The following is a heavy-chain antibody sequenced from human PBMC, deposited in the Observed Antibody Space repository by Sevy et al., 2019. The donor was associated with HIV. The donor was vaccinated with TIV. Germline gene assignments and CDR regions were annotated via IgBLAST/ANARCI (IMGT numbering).Heavy chain of an antibody. D-gene: IGHD3-10*01. CDR1: GFSLSTTGVG. CDR3: ARYSYPSGGFDY. V-gene: IGHV2-5*02. CDR2: IYWDDDK. Sequence: SGPTLVNPTQTLTLTCTFSGFSLSTTGVGVGWIRQPPGKALEWLTVIYWDDDKRYSPSLKSRLTITKDTSKNQVVLTMTNMDPVDTATFYCARYSYPSGGFDYWGQGTLVTVSS. J-gene: IGHJ4*02.